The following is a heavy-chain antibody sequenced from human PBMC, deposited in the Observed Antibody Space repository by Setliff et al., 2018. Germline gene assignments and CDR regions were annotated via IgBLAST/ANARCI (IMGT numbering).Heavy chain of an antibody. CDR1: GFVFGTYG. J-gene: IGHJ6*03. Sequence: GESLKISCAASGFVFGTYGLHWVRQPPGKGLEWVAAISFDGANTDYTDSVRGRFTVSTDDSENTFYLQMNSLRPEAKAVSYCARGPLGDYADFYCYMDAGGMGTTVTVS. CDR2: ISFDGANT. CDR3: ARGPLGDYADFYCYMDA. D-gene: IGHD4-17*01. V-gene: IGHV3-30*19.